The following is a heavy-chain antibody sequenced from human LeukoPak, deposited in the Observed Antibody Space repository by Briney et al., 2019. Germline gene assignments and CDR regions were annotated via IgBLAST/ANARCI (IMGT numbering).Heavy chain of an antibody. CDR1: AFTFKTYS. CDR2: ISFDGSVE. D-gene: IGHD1/OR15-1a*01. Sequence: GRSLRLSCAASAFTFKTYSMHWVRQAPGKGLEWVAVISFDGSVEYYTESVNGRFTVSRDNFDNTVHLQMNSLRLEDTSIYYCARGGDGINWDTEIDYWGQGTLVTVSS. CDR3: ARGGDGINWDTEIDY. J-gene: IGHJ4*02. V-gene: IGHV3-30*04.